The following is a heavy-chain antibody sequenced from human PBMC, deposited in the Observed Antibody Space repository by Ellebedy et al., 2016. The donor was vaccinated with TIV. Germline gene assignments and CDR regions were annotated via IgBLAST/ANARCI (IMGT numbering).Heavy chain of an antibody. V-gene: IGHV3-20*04. J-gene: IGHJ5*02. CDR2: INWNGGST. CDR3: ARAGDQSAARVSVWFDP. Sequence: GESLKISCAASGFTFDDYGMSWVRQAPGKGLEWVSGINWNGGSTGYADSVKGRFTISRDNAKNSLYLQMNSLRDEDTAVYYCARAGDQSAARVSVWFDPWGQGTLVTVSS. CDR1: GFTFDDYG. D-gene: IGHD6-13*01.